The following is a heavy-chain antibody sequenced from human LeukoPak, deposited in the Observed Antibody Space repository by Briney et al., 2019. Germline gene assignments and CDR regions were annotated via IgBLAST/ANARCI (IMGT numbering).Heavy chain of an antibody. V-gene: IGHV4-4*02. CDR2: IYHSGST. Sequence: SGTLSLTCAVSGGSISSSNWWSWVRQPPGKGLEWIGEIYHSGSTNYNPSLKSRVTISVDTSKNQFSLKLSSVTAADTAVYYCARDGGNDITGTTPFDYWGQGTLVTVSS. CDR3: ARDGGNDITGTTPFDY. J-gene: IGHJ4*02. CDR1: GGSISSSNW. D-gene: IGHD1-20*01.